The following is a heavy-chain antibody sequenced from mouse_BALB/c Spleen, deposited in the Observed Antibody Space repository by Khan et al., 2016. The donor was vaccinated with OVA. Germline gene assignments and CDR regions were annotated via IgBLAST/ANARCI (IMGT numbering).Heavy chain of an antibody. J-gene: IGHJ1*01. Sequence: VQLQESGAELVRPGTSVKISCKASGYTFTNYWLGWVKQRPGHGLEWIGDIYPGGGYINYNEKFKGRATLTAGTSSSTAYIQISGLTSEDSAVFFCTSWATWFFDVWGAGTTVTVSS. CDR1: GYTFTNYW. CDR3: TSWATWFFDV. V-gene: IGHV1-63*02. CDR2: IYPGGGYI. D-gene: IGHD3-1*01.